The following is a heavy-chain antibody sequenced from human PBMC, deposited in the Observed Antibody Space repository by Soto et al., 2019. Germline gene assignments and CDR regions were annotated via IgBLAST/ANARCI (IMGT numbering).Heavy chain of an antibody. J-gene: IGHJ4*02. CDR3: ARGGTSMIVAKNFDY. CDR1: GFTFSSYE. CDR2: ISSGGITI. D-gene: IGHD3-22*01. Sequence: LRLSCTASGFTFSSYEMNWVRQAPGKGLEWVSYISSGGITIYYADSVKGRFTISRDNAENSLYLQVISLRAEDTAVYYCARGGTSMIVAKNFDYWGQGTLVTVSS. V-gene: IGHV3-48*03.